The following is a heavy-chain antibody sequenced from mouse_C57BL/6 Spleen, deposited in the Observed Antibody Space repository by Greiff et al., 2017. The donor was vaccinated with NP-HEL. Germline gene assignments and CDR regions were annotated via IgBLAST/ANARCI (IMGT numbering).Heavy chain of an antibody. CDR3: ARGPFITTVVVPFYY. V-gene: IGHV1-78*01. Sequence: VQLQQSDAELVKPGASVKISCKVSGYTFTDHTIHWMKQRPEQGLEWIGYIYPRDGSTKYNEKFKGKATLTADKSSSTAYMHLNSLTSEDSAVYFCARGPFITTVVVPFYYWGQGTTLTVSS. D-gene: IGHD1-1*01. CDR1: GYTFTDHT. J-gene: IGHJ2*01. CDR2: IYPRDGST.